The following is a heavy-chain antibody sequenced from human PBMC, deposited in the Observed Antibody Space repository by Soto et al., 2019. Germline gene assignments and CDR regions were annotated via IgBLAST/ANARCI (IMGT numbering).Heavy chain of an antibody. CDR1: GGTFSSYT. J-gene: IGHJ4*02. V-gene: IGHV1-69*08. CDR2: IIPILGIA. Sequence: QVQLVQSGAEVKKPGSSVKVSCKASGGTFSSYTISWVRQAPGQGLEWMGRIIPILGIANYAQKFQGRVTITADKSTSTAYMELSSLRSEDTAVYYCARERQDSGGSTPLGYWGQGTLVTLSS. CDR3: ARERQDSGGSTPLGY. D-gene: IGHD2-15*01.